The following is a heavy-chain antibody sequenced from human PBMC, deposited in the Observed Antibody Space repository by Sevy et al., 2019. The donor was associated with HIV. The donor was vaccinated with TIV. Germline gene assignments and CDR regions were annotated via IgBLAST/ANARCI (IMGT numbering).Heavy chain of an antibody. D-gene: IGHD2-15*01. CDR3: ARAYCSGGRCYSLAY. J-gene: IGHJ4*02. CDR2: ISALNGDT. CDR1: GYTLSCYR. V-gene: IGHV1-18*01. Sequence: ASVKVSCKASGYTLSCYRITWVRQAPGQGPEWIGWISALNGDTNYAQKLQGRVTMTADTSTSTVYMDLRSLRSDDTAVYYCARAYCSGGRCYSLAYWGQGSLVTVSS.